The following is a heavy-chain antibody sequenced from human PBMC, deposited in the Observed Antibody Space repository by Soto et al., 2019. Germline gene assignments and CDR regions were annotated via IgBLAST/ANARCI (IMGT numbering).Heavy chain of an antibody. V-gene: IGHV3-30*18. CDR3: AKDIVGRFDY. J-gene: IGHJ4*02. D-gene: IGHD2-15*01. CDR2: ISYDGSNK. Sequence: GGSLRLSCAASGFTFSSYGMHWVRQAPGKGLEWVAVISYDGSNKYYADSVKGRFTISRDNSKNTLYLQMNSLRAEDTAVYYCAKDIVGRFDYWGQGTLVTVSS. CDR1: GFTFSSYG.